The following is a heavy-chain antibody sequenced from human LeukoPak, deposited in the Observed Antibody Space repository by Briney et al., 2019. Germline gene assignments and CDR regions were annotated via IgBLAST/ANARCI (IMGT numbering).Heavy chain of an antibody. CDR1: GYTFTDYF. J-gene: IGHJ4*02. CDR3: AREVCGGDCYMD. Sequence: ASVKVSCKASGYTFTDYFMHWVGQAPGQGLEWMGWINPNSGGTNNAQKFQGRVTMTRDTSINTAYMELSRLRSDDTAVYYCAREVCGGDCYMDWGQGTLVTVSS. V-gene: IGHV1-2*02. D-gene: IGHD2-21*02. CDR2: INPNSGGT.